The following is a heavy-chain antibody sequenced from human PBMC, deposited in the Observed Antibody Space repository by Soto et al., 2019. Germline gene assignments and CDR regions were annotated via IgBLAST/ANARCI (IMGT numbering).Heavy chain of an antibody. CDR2: ISGSGGST. Sequence: GGSLRLSCAASGFTFSSYAMSWVRQAPGKGLEWVSAISGSGGSTYYADSVKGRFTISRDNSKNTLHLQMNNMRAEDTALFYCAKYMGLGKNYSSNNYMDVWGKGARVTVSS. CDR3: AKYMGLGKNYSSNNYMDV. J-gene: IGHJ6*03. D-gene: IGHD3-10*01. V-gene: IGHV3-23*01. CDR1: GFTFSSYA.